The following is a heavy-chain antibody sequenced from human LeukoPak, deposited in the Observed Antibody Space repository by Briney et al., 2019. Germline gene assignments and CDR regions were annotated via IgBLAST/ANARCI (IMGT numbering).Heavy chain of an antibody. CDR1: GYTFTSYD. D-gene: IGHD2-15*01. J-gene: IGHJ5*02. CDR3: ARGKGYCSGGSCFWGNWFDP. Sequence: ASVKVSCKASGYTFTSYDINWVRQATGQGLEWMGWMNPNSGNTGYAQKFQGRVTITRNTSISTAYMELSSLRSEATAVYYCARGKGYCSGGSCFWGNWFDPWGQGTLVTVSS. V-gene: IGHV1-8*03. CDR2: MNPNSGNT.